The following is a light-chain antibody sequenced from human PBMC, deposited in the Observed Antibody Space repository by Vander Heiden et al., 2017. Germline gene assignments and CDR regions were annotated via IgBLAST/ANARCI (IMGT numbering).Light chain of an antibody. Sequence: EIVLTQYPATLSLSPRERATPSCRASQSVSSYLDWYQQKPGQAHRLLIYDASNSANGIPDRFSGSGSGRDFTLTISSLEHDDFAVYYWQQRSNLLTFGGRTKVEIK. V-gene: IGKV3-11*02. CDR3: QQRSNLLT. CDR2: DAS. J-gene: IGKJ4*01. CDR1: QSVSSY.